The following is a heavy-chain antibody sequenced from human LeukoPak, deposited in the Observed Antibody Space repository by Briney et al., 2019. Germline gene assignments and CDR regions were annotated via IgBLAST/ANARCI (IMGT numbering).Heavy chain of an antibody. Sequence: PGGSLRFSCAASGFTFSSYWMHWVRQAPGKGLEWVSVIYSGGSTYYADSVKGRFTISRDNSKNTLYLQMNSLRAEDTAVYYCARDMRWLQLPYYYYGMDVWGQGTTVTVSS. V-gene: IGHV3-53*01. D-gene: IGHD5-24*01. CDR1: GFTFSSYW. J-gene: IGHJ6*02. CDR3: ARDMRWLQLPYYYYGMDV. CDR2: IYSGGST.